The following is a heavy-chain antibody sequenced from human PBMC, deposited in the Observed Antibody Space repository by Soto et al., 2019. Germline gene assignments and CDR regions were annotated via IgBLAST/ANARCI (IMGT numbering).Heavy chain of an antibody. CDR1: GGSIGSGDHS. J-gene: IGHJ5*02. CDR3: ARDSGSGYPNGGFAP. CDR2: IYHSGST. D-gene: IGHD3-22*01. Sequence: QLQLQESDSGLVRSSQTLSLTCAVSGGSIGSGDHSWNWIRQPPGKGLEWIGYIYHSGSTYYNPSLKSRVTMSVDRSKNQFSLNLFSVPAADTAVYYCARDSGSGYPNGGFAPWGQGTLVTVSS. V-gene: IGHV4-30-2*01.